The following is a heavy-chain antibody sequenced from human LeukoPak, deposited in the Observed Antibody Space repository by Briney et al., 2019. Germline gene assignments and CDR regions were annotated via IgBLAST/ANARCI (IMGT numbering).Heavy chain of an antibody. Sequence: ASVKVSCKASGYTFTSYSISWVRQAPGQGLEWMGWISAYNGNTNYAQKLQGRVTMTTDTSTSTAYMELRSLRSDDTAVYYCARVGLGGCSGGSCYFRGWRGYFDYWGQGTLVTVSS. CDR2: ISAYNGNT. V-gene: IGHV1-18*01. D-gene: IGHD2-15*01. CDR1: GYTFTSYS. J-gene: IGHJ4*02. CDR3: ARVGLGGCSGGSCYFRGWRGYFDY.